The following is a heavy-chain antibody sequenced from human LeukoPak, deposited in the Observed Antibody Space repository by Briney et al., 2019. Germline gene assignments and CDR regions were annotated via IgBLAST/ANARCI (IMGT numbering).Heavy chain of an antibody. D-gene: IGHD7-27*01. CDR3: ARDGDVDSTTGAFDI. Sequence: GGSLRLSCAASGFTFSSYGMNWVRQAPGKGLEWVAFIRYDGSNQYYADSVKGRFTISRDNSKNTLYLQMNSLRAEDTAVYYCARDGDVDSTTGAFDIWGQGTMVTVSS. CDR1: GFTFSSYG. J-gene: IGHJ3*02. CDR2: IRYDGSNQ. V-gene: IGHV3-30*02.